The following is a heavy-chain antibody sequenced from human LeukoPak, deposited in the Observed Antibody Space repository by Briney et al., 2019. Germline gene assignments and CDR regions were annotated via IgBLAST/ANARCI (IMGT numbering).Heavy chain of an antibody. CDR2: IRYDGSNK. CDR3: ASLPELGITTIAFDY. J-gene: IGHJ4*02. D-gene: IGHD7-27*01. CDR1: GFTFSSYG. V-gene: IGHV3-30*02. Sequence: GGSLRLSCAASGFTFSSYGMHWVRQAPGKGLEWVAFIRYDGSNKYYADSVKGRFTISRDNSKNTLYPQMNSLRAEDTAVYYRASLPELGITTIAFDYWSQGTLVTVSS.